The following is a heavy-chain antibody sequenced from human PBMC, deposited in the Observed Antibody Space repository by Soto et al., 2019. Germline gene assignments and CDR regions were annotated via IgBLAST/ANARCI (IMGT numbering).Heavy chain of an antibody. CDR2: INPSGGST. CDR1: GYTFTRYD. J-gene: IGHJ4*02. CDR3: ARDWSSHFDY. Sequence: ASVKVSCKASGYTFTRYDINWVRQATGQGLEWMGIINPSGGSTSYAQKFQGRVTMTRDTSTSTVYMELSSLRSEDTAVYYCARDWSSHFDYWGQGTLVTVSS. D-gene: IGHD1-26*01. V-gene: IGHV1-46*01.